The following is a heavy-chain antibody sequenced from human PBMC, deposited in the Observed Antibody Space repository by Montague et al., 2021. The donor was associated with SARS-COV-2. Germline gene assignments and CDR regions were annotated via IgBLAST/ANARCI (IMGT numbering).Heavy chain of an antibody. CDR1: GGSISSSTYY. V-gene: IGHV4-39*07. CDR3: ARDKVAGRGYYLEY. Sequence: SETLSLTCTVSGGSISSSTYYWAWIRQPPGKGLEWIGSMYYRGSTYYNPSLKSRVFMSVDTSKNQFSLHLSSVTAADTAVYYCARDKVAGRGYYLEYWGQGTLVTVSS. CDR2: MYYRGST. D-gene: IGHD6-19*01. J-gene: IGHJ4*02.